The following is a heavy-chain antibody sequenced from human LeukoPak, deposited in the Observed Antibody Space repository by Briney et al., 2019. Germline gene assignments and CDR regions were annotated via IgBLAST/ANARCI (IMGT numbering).Heavy chain of an antibody. CDR2: IYSVTT. D-gene: IGHD1-26*01. Sequence: SETLSLTCTVSGCSISSSTYYWGWIRQPPGKGLVWIGSIYSVTTSYNPSLKSRVTISVDTSKNQFSLKLSSVTAADTAVYYCARRESSGWYGYSGSYNDAFDIWGQGTMVTVSS. CDR1: GCSISSSTYY. CDR3: ARRESSGWYGYSGSYNDAFDI. V-gene: IGHV4-39*01. J-gene: IGHJ3*02.